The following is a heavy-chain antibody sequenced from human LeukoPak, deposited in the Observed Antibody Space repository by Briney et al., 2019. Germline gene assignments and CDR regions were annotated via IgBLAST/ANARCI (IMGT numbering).Heavy chain of an antibody. CDR1: GFTFSSFA. CDR3: ARDTFQPGLIDS. D-gene: IGHD2-2*01. V-gene: IGHV3-21*05. J-gene: IGHJ4*02. CDR2: INTDSSDI. Sequence: GGSLRLSCAASGFTFSSFAMNWVRQAPGKGLEWISYINTDSSDIHYADSVKGRFTISRDNARNTLFLQLSSLRAEDSAVYYCARDTFQPGLIDSWGQGTLVTVSS.